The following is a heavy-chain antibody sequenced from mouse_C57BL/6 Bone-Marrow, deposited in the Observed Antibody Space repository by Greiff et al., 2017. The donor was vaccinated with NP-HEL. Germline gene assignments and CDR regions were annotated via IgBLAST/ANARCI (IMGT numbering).Heavy chain of an antibody. V-gene: IGHV6-3*01. D-gene: IGHD1-1*01. CDR3: TGPTVVAPFAY. J-gene: IGHJ3*01. CDR1: GFTFSNYW. Sequence: EVHLVESGGGLVQPGGSMKLSCVASGFTFSNYWMNWVRQSPEKGLEWVAQIRLKSDNYATHYAESVKGRFTISRDDSKSSVYLQMNNLRAEDTGIYYCTGPTVVAPFAYWGQGTLVTVSA. CDR2: IRLKSDNYAT.